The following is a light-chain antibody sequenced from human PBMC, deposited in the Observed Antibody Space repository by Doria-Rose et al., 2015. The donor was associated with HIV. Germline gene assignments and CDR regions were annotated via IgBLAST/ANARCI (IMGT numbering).Light chain of an antibody. V-gene: IGKV1-39*01. Sequence: DIQVTQSPSSLSASVGDRVTITCRASQSTGSFLNWYQQKPGKAPKLLVYAASSLQNGVPLRFSGSGSGTDFTLTISSLQPEDFATYFCQQSYSTPLTFGGGTKVEIK. J-gene: IGKJ4*01. CDR2: AAS. CDR1: QSTGSF. CDR3: QQSYSTPLT.